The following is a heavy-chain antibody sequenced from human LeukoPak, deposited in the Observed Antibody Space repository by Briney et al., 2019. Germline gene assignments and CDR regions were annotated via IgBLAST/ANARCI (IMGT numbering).Heavy chain of an antibody. CDR3: ARHVYYYDSSGYTDY. Sequence: GESLKISCKGSGYSFTSYWIGWVRQMPGKGLEWMGIIYPGDSGTRYSPSFQGQVTISADKSISTAYLQWSSLKASDTAMYYCARHVYYYDSSGYTDYWGQGTLVTVSS. D-gene: IGHD3-22*01. CDR1: GYSFTSYW. V-gene: IGHV5-51*01. CDR2: IYPGDSGT. J-gene: IGHJ4*02.